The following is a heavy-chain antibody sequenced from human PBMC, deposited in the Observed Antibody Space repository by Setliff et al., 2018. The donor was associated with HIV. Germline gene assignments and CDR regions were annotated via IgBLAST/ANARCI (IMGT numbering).Heavy chain of an antibody. D-gene: IGHD3-10*02. CDR1: GYTFTSYY. CDR2: IKPVFGTP. CDR3: AKTPLLYDSDNYV. V-gene: IGHV1-69*01. Sequence: VKVSCKASGYTFTSYYMHWVRQAPGQGLEWMGGIKPVFGTPTYAQKFQGRVTITADESTSTAYMELSSLRSEDTAVYYCAKTPLLYDSDNYVWGQGTLVTVSS. J-gene: IGHJ4*02.